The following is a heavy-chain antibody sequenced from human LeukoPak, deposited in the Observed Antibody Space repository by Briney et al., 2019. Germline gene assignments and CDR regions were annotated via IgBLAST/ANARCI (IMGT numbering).Heavy chain of an antibody. V-gene: IGHV3-23*01. CDR1: GFPFSIYA. J-gene: IGHJ3*02. CDR3: AKSRSVADAFDI. D-gene: IGHD6-19*01. Sequence: GGSLRLSCEASGFPFSIYAMSWVRQAPGKGLEWVSSITRDYTTYYADSVKGHFTISRDNSKNTLSLQMNSLRAEDTAVYYCAKSRSVADAFDIWGQGTMVIVSS. CDR2: ITRDYTT.